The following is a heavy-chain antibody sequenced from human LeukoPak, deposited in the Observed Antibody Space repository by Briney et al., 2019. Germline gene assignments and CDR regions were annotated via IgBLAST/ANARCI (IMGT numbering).Heavy chain of an antibody. CDR2: ISNSGDTI. Sequence: GGSLRLSXAASGFTFTDYYMSWIRQAPGKGLEYVSYISNSGDTIYYAASVRGRFTISRDNAKNSLYLQMSSLRTEDTAVYYCARAYFWSGYFDSWGQGALVTVSS. CDR1: GFTFTDYY. J-gene: IGHJ4*02. CDR3: ARAYFWSGYFDS. V-gene: IGHV3-11*04. D-gene: IGHD3-3*01.